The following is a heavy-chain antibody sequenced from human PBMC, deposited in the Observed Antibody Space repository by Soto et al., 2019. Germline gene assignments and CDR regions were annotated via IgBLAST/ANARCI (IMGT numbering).Heavy chain of an antibody. V-gene: IGHV4-30-4*01. CDR2: IHDSGST. D-gene: IGHD2-2*01. CDR3: AREISGGVGDL. CDR1: GGSISSSDYY. J-gene: IGHJ4*02. Sequence: QVQLQESGPRLVKPSQTLSLTCTVSGGSISSSDYYWGWIRQPPGKGLEWIGYIHDSGSTSYNPSLKSRVTISVDTSKNQFSLKLSSVTAADTAVYYCAREISGGVGDLWGQGTLVTVSS.